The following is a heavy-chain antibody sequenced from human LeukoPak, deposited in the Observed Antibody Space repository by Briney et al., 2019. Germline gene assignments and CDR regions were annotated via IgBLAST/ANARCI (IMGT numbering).Heavy chain of an antibody. CDR2: INPNSGGT. CDR1: GYTFTGYY. CDR3: ARESDYGGNPDAFDI. D-gene: IGHD4-23*01. J-gene: IGHJ3*02. Sequence: SVKVSCKASGYTFTGYYMHWVRQAPGQGLEWMGWINPNSGGTNYAQKFQGRVTMTRDTSISTAYMELSRLRSDDTAVYYCARESDYGGNPDAFDIWGQGTMVTVSS. V-gene: IGHV1-2*02.